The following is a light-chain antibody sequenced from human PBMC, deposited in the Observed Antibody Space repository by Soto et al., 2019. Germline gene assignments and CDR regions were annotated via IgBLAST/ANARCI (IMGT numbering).Light chain of an antibody. CDR2: WAS. V-gene: IGKV4-1*01. CDR1: QTLLYSPNNKNY. CDR3: QQYYTPPT. Sequence: DIVMTQSPDSLAVSLGEKATITCKSSQTLLYSPNNKNYLAWYQQKSGQPPKLLIYWASTRESGLPARFSGSGSARDFTLTISHLQAEDVAFYFCQQYYTPPTFGQGTRVEIK. J-gene: IGKJ1*01.